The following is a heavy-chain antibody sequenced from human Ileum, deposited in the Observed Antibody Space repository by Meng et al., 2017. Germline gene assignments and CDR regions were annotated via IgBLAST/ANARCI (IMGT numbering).Heavy chain of an antibody. CDR3: ARDQIGDYVWDY. D-gene: IGHD4-17*01. J-gene: IGHJ4*02. V-gene: IGHV1-18*01. CDR1: GYTFTSTNYG. Sequence: QVQLVQSGAEVKKPGASGKVSLKASGYTFTSTNYGISWMRQAPGQGLEWMGWVSTYNDDTNHVQKFQDRVTMTTDTSTSTVYMELRSLRSDDTAVYYCARDQIGDYVWDYWGQGTLVTVSS. CDR2: VSTYNDDT.